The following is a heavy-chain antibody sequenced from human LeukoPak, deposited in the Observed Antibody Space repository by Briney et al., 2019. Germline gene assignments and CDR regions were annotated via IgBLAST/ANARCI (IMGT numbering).Heavy chain of an antibody. J-gene: IGHJ5*02. D-gene: IGHD1-26*01. CDR2: INPNSGGT. V-gene: IGHV1-2*02. CDR3: ARRVTVGAIAMSFDP. Sequence: ASVKVSCKASGYTFTGYYMHWVRQAPGQGLEWMGWINPNSGGTNYAQKFQGRVTMTRDTSISTAYMELSRLRSDDTAMYYCARRVTVGAIAMSFDPWGQGTLVTVSS. CDR1: GYTFTGYY.